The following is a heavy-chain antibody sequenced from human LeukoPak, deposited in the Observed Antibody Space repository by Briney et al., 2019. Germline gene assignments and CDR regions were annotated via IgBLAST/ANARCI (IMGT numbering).Heavy chain of an antibody. J-gene: IGHJ4*02. V-gene: IGHV5-51*01. CDR1: GYSFTSYW. CDR3: ARHASLVRGVIYYFDH. Sequence: GESLKISCKGSGYSFTSYWIGWARQMPGKGLEWMGIIYPGDSDTRYSPSFQGQVTISADKSISTAYLQWSSLKASDTAMYYCARHASLVRGVIYYFDHWGQGTLVTVSS. CDR2: IYPGDSDT. D-gene: IGHD3-10*01.